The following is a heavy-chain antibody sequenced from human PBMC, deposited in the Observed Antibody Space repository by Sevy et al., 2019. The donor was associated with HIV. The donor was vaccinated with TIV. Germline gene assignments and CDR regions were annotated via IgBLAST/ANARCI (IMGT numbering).Heavy chain of an antibody. CDR3: ASGDTTMITDLDY. D-gene: IGHD5-18*01. J-gene: IGHJ4*02. CDR1: GFTFSNYA. CDR2: TNNGGST. V-gene: IGHV3-23*01. Sequence: GGSLRLSCGASGFTFSNYAMSWVRQAPGKGPEWVSGTNNGGSTYYADSVKGRFTISRDNSKKMVFLQMNSLRAEDTAVYYCASGDTTMITDLDYWGQGALVTVSS.